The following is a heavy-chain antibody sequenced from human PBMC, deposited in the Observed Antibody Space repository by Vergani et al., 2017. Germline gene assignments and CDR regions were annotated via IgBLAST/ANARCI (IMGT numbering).Heavy chain of an antibody. Sequence: EVQLLEPGGDLVQPGGSLRLSCAASGLSLTTYAMSWVGQAPGKGLEWVSTINTNGDYKRYGDSVKGRFTISRDNSKSTLYLQMTSRRDEYTAIYYCAKGGWIYWFDSWGQGTLVIVS. CDR2: INTNGDYK. D-gene: IGHD6-19*01. V-gene: IGHV3-23*01. CDR3: AKGGWIYWFDS. J-gene: IGHJ5*01. CDR1: GLSLTTYA.